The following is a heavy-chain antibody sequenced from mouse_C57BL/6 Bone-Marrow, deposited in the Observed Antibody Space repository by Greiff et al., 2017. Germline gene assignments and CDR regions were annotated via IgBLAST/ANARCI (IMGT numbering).Heavy chain of an antibody. V-gene: IGHV1-59*01. CDR2: IDPSDSYT. J-gene: IGHJ2*01. D-gene: IGHD2-3*01. Sequence: QVQLKQPGAELVRPGTSVKLSCKASGYTFTSYWMHWVKQRPGQGLEWIGVIDPSDSYTNYNQKFKGKATLTVDTSSSTAYMQLSSLTSEDSTVYYCARWGWLLPYFDYWGQGTTLTVSS. CDR1: GYTFTSYW. CDR3: ARWGWLLPYFDY.